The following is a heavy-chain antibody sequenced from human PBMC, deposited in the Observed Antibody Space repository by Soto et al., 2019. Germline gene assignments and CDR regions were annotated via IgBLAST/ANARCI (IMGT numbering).Heavy chain of an antibody. CDR3: ARHTPAISISDH. CDR2: IYSTGNT. V-gene: IGHV4-39*01. Sequence: SETLSLTCTVSGDSIRSSSYWGWIRQPPGKGLEWIGSIYSTGNTYYNPSLNSQVTISVDTSKNQFSLKLSSVTAADTAVYYCARHTPAISISDHWGQGTLVTVSS. D-gene: IGHD2-15*01. CDR1: GDSIRSSSY. J-gene: IGHJ4*02.